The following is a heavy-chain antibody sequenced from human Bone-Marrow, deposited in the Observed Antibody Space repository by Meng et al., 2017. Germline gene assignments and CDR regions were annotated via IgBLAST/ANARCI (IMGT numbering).Heavy chain of an antibody. Sequence: GESLKISCAASGFTFSDYYMSWIRQAPGKGLEWVSYISSSGSTIYYADSVKGRFTISRDHAKTSLYLQMNSLRAEDTAVYYCARVAQSPNYYDFWSGYFHWFAPWGQGNLVTGFS. CDR1: GFTFSDYY. CDR2: ISSSGSTI. V-gene: IGHV3-11*01. D-gene: IGHD3-3*01. CDR3: ARVAQSPNYYDFWSGYFHWFAP. J-gene: IGHJ5*02.